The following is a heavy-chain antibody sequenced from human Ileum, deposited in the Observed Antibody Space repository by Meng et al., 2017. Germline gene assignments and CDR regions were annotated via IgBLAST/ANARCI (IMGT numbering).Heavy chain of an antibody. V-gene: IGHV1-2*02. J-gene: IGHJ4*02. CDR3: LRGGPLVGGLIFYLFDY. Sequence: ASVNVSCKPSGYTFSDFHMHWVRQAPGHGLGWMGWINPKRGDTESAPKFQGRVSMTRDTFISTVYLELNSLRSDDTAVYYCLRGGPLVGGLIFYLFDYWGQGSLVTVSS. CDR2: INPKRGDT. CDR1: GYTFSDFH. D-gene: IGHD3-16*02.